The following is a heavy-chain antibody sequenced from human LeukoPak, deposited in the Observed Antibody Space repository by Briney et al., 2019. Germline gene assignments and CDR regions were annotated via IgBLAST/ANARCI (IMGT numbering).Heavy chain of an antibody. Sequence: GGSLRLSCAASGFTFSSYAMSWVRQAPGKGLEWVSVISGSGGSTYYADSVKGRFTISRDNSKNTLYLQMDSLRAEDTAVYYCARAGYCSGGSCYGSDYWGQGTLVSVSS. J-gene: IGHJ4*02. CDR1: GFTFSSYA. CDR2: ISGSGGST. CDR3: ARAGYCSGGSCYGSDY. V-gene: IGHV3-23*01. D-gene: IGHD2-15*01.